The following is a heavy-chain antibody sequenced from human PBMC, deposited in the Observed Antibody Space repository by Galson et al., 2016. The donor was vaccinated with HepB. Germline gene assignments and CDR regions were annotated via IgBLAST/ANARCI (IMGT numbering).Heavy chain of an antibody. Sequence: SLRLSCAASGFTFSTHAMHWVRQAPGKGLEWVAAIIIDGSSKYYADSVMGRFTISSDNSKNTLYLQMNSLRTEDTAVYHCARDPDKWNFRTIDHWGQGTLVTVSS. CDR1: GFTFSTHA. J-gene: IGHJ4*02. CDR3: ARDPDKWNFRTIDH. V-gene: IGHV3-30-3*01. D-gene: IGHD1-7*01. CDR2: IIIDGSSK.